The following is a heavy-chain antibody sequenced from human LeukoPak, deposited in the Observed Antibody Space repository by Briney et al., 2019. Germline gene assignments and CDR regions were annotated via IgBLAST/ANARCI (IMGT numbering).Heavy chain of an antibody. CDR2: IYYSGST. V-gene: IGHV4-59*12. CDR3: ARESITMVRGGAQYYGMDV. CDR1: GGSISSYY. Sequence: SETLSLTCTVSGGSISSYYWSWIRQPPGKGLEWIGSIYYSGSTYYNPSLKSRVTISVDTSKNQFSLKLSSVTAADTAVYYCARESITMVRGGAQYYGMDVWGQGTTVTVSS. J-gene: IGHJ6*02. D-gene: IGHD3-10*01.